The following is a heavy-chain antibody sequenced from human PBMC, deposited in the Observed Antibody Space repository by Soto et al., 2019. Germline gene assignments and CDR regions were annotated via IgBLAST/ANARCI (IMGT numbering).Heavy chain of an antibody. D-gene: IGHD3-10*01. CDR1: GFTFSSYG. CDR2: IWYDGSNK. J-gene: IGHJ6*03. Sequence: PGGSLRLSCAASGFTFSSYGMHWVRQAPGKGLEWVAVIWYDGSNKYYAESVKGRFTISRDNSKKTLYLQMNSLRAEDTAVYYCARAPDMSSGGYMDVWGKGTTVTVSS. V-gene: IGHV3-33*01. CDR3: ARAPDMSSGGYMDV.